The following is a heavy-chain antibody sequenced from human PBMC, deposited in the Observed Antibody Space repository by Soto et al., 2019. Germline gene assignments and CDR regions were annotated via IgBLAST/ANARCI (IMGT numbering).Heavy chain of an antibody. CDR3: ARHESAGEGAGVYYYYMDV. CDR2: IYYSGST. CDR1: GGSISSGGYY. D-gene: IGHD3-10*01. V-gene: IGHV4-31*03. Sequence: PSETLSLTCTVSGGSISSGGYYWSWIRQHPGKGLEWIGYIYYSGSTYYNPSLKSRVTIPVDTSKNQFSLKLSSVTAAHTAVYYCARHESAGEGAGVYYYYMDVWGKGTTVTVSS. J-gene: IGHJ6*03.